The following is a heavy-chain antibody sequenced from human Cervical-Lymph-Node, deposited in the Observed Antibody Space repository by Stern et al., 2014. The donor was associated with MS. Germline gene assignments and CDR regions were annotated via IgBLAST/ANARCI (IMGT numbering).Heavy chain of an antibody. CDR2: INPTNGEA. CDR1: GYTFTDYY. Sequence: VQLLESGAEVKKPGASVQVSCKTSGYTFTDYYIHWVRQAPGQGLEWMGRINPTNGEANYAQKFQGRVTMTRHMSVTTAYLELDRLRSDDTAVYYCVRDSGADYWGQGALVTVSS. D-gene: IGHD2-15*01. V-gene: IGHV1-2*06. J-gene: IGHJ4*02. CDR3: VRDSGADY.